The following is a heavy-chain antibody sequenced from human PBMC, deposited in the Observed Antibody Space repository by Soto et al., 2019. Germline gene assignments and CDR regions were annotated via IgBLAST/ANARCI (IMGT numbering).Heavy chain of an antibody. CDR1: RGTFTNYA. J-gene: IGHJ4*02. V-gene: IGHV1-69*01. Sequence: QVYLVQSGAEVTTPGSSVKVSCKALRGTFTNYAFSWVRQAPGQGLEWMGGIMPFFGSGNYAQKFQGRINITADESTSSVYLELTSLRSEDTAVYYCARDRAGYYSHFVYWGQGTLVTVSS. CDR3: ARDRAGYYSHFVY. D-gene: IGHD3-22*01. CDR2: IMPFFGSG.